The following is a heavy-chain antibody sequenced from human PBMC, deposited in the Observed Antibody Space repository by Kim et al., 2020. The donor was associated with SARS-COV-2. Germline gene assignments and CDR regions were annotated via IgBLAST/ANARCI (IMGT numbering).Heavy chain of an antibody. J-gene: IGHJ4*02. Sequence: GGSLRLSCAASGFTFSSYGMHWVRQAPGKGLEWVAVISYDGSNKYYADSVKGRFTISRDNSKNTLYLQMNSLRAEDTAVYYCAKGGDVDIVATRDWGQGTLVTVSS. CDR3: AKGGDVDIVATRD. CDR1: GFTFSSYG. V-gene: IGHV3-30*18. D-gene: IGHD5-12*01. CDR2: ISYDGSNK.